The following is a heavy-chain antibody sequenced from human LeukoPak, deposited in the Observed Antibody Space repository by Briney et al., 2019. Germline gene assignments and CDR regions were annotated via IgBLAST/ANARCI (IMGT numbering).Heavy chain of an antibody. V-gene: IGHV3-23*01. CDR2: ITSSVGST. J-gene: IGHJ4*02. CDR3: AKDVYGDYGGLVY. CDR1: GFTFSSYA. Sequence: GGSLRLSCATSGFTFSSYAMTWVRQAPGKGLEWVSAITSSVGSTYYADSVKGRFTISRDNSKNTLYLQMNSLRAEDTAVYYCAKDVYGDYGGLVYWGQGTLVTVSS. D-gene: IGHD4-17*01.